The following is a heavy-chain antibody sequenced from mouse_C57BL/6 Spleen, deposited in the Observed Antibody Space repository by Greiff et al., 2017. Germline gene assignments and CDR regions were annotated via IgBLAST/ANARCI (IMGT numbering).Heavy chain of an antibody. V-gene: IGHV3-8*01. CDR3: AKSLPSNYWGYFDY. J-gene: IGHJ2*01. CDR2: ISYSGST. Sequence: DVQLQESGPGLAKPSQTLSLTCSVTGYSITSDYWNWIRTFPGNKLEYMGYISYSGSTYYNPSLKSRLSLTRDTSKNQYYLQLNSVTTEDTATDYCAKSLPSNYWGYFDYWGQGTTLTVSS. D-gene: IGHD2-5*01. CDR1: GYSITSDY.